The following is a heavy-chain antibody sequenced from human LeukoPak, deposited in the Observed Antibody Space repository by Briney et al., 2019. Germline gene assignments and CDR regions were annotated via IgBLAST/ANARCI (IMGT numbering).Heavy chain of an antibody. D-gene: IGHD7-27*01. CDR2: INPNSGGT. CDR1: GYTFTGYY. CDR3: ARDPGLTGDL. Sequence: ASVKVSCEASGYTFTGYYMHWVRQAPGQGLEWMGWINPNSGGTNYAQKFQGRVTMTRDTSIGTVYMELSRLRSDDTAVYYCARDPGLTGDLWGQGTLVTVSS. V-gene: IGHV1-2*02. J-gene: IGHJ4*02.